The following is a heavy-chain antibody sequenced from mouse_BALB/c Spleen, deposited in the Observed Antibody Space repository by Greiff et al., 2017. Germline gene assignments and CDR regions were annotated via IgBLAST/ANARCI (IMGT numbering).Heavy chain of an antibody. Sequence: EVQLQQSGAELVKPGASVKLSCTASGFNIKDTYMHWVKQRPEQGLEWIGRIDPANGNTKYDPKFQGKATITADTSSNTAYLQLSSLTTEDTAVYYGARGGWLLLYYFDYWGQGTTLTVSS. V-gene: IGHV14-3*02. J-gene: IGHJ2*01. D-gene: IGHD2-3*01. CDR2: IDPANGNT. CDR1: GFNIKDTY. CDR3: ARGGWLLLYYFDY.